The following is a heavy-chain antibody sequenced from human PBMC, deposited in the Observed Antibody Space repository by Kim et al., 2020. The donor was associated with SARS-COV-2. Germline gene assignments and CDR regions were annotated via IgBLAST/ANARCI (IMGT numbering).Heavy chain of an antibody. Sequence: SETLSLTCTVSGGSVSSGSYYWSWIRQPPGKGLEWIGYIYYSGSTNYNPSLKSRVTISVDTSKNQFSLKLSSVTAAETAVYYCARDKQWLTHWGQGTLVTVSS. V-gene: IGHV4-61*01. J-gene: IGHJ4*02. D-gene: IGHD6-19*01. CDR2: IYYSGST. CDR3: ARDKQWLTH. CDR1: GGSVSSGSYY.